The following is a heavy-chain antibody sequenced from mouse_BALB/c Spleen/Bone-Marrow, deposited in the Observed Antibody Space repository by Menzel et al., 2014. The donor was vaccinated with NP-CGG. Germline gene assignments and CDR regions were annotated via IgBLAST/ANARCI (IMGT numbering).Heavy chain of an antibody. V-gene: IGHV1-14*01. Sequence: VQLQQSGPELVKPGASVKMSCKASGYTFTSYVMHWVKQKPGQGLEWIGYINPYNDGTKCNEKFIGKATLTSDKSSSTAYMELSSLTSEDSAVYYCARRDYAMDYWGQGTSVTVSS. CDR2: INPYNDGT. CDR3: ARRDYAMDY. CDR1: GYTFTSYV. J-gene: IGHJ4*01.